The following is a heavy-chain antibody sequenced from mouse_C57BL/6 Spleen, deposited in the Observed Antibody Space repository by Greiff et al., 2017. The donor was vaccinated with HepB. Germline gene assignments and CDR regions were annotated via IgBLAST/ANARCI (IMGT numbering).Heavy chain of an antibody. CDR2: ISSSSSTI. D-gene: IGHD2-5*01. CDR1: GFTFSDYG. J-gene: IGHJ1*03. V-gene: IGHV5-17*01. Sequence: DVKLVESGGGLVKPGGSLKLSCAASGFTFSDYGMHWVRQAPEKGLEWVAYISSSSSTIYYADTVKGRFTISRDKAKNTLFLQMTSLRSEDTAMYYCERDSNYWYFDVWGTGTTVTVSS. CDR3: ERDSNYWYFDV.